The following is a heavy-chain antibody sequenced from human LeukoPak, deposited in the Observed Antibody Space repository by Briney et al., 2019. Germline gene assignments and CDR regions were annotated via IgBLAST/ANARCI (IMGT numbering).Heavy chain of an antibody. J-gene: IGHJ6*02. CDR2: IYYSGNT. CDR1: GGSISGYY. D-gene: IGHD5-18*01. CDR3: ARGWDTGYSYYGMDV. V-gene: IGHV4-59*01. Sequence: SETLSLTCTVSGGSISGYYWSWIRQPPGKGLEWIGYIYYSGNTNYNPSLKSRVTISVDTSTNQFFLKLRSVTAADTAVYYCARGWDTGYSYYGMDVWGPGTTVTVSS.